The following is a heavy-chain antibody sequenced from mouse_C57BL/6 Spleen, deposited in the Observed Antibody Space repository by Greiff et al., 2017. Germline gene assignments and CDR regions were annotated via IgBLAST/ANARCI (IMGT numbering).Heavy chain of an antibody. Sequence: QVQLQQPGAELVKPGASVMVSCKVSGYTFTSYWMNWVKQRPGPGLEWIGRIHPSDSDTNYNQTFKGKATLTVDKSASPAYMQLCSLTSDDSSVYYCAIELHGYYDYYAMDYWGQGTSVTVSS. CDR1: GYTFTSYW. CDR3: AIELHGYYDYYAMDY. CDR2: IHPSDSDT. D-gene: IGHD2-3*01. V-gene: IGHV1-74*01. J-gene: IGHJ4*01.